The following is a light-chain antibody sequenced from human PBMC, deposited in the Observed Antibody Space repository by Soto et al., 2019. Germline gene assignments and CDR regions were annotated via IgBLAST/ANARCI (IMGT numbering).Light chain of an antibody. Sequence: EIVLTQSPGTLSLSPGDGATLSCRASQSVTSSYLAWYQQKRGQAPRLLMYDASSRATGISDRFSGSGSGTDFTFTISRLEPEDFAVYFCQQYASSPLTFGGGTKVDIK. CDR1: QSVTSSY. J-gene: IGKJ4*01. CDR2: DAS. V-gene: IGKV3-20*01. CDR3: QQYASSPLT.